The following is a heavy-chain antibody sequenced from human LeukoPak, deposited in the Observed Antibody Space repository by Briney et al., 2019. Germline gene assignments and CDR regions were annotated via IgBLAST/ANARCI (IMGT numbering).Heavy chain of an antibody. CDR2: ISSSSSYI. Sequence: GGSLRLSCAASGFTFSSYSMNWVRQAPGKGLEWVSSISSSSSYIYYADSVKGRFTISRDNSKNTLYLQMNSLRAEDTAVYYCARGNLYDILTTRWAFDIWGQGTMVTVSS. CDR1: GFTFSSYS. V-gene: IGHV3-21*01. J-gene: IGHJ3*02. CDR3: ARGNLYDILTTRWAFDI. D-gene: IGHD3-9*01.